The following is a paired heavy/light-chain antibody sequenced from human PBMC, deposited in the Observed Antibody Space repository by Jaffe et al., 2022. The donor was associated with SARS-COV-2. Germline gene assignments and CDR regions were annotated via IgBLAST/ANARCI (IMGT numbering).Light chain of an antibody. V-gene: IGLV1-40*01. J-gene: IGLJ3*02. CDR1: SSNIGAGYN. Sequence: QSLLTQPPSVSGAPGQRVTISCTGISSNIGAGYNVHWYQHLPGTAPKLLIYDNNNRPSGVPGRFSGSKSGTTASLAITGLQAEDEADYYCQSYDFSLRGGWVFGGGTKLTVL. CDR3: QSYDFSLRGGWV. CDR2: DNN.
Heavy chain of an antibody. CDR3: ARKDNNNGMDWYFDL. J-gene: IGHJ2*01. Sequence: EVQLLESGGGLVRPGGSLRLSCTTSGFTFSTSSMSWVRQSPGKGLEWVANIRQGGSERYYVDSVKGRFTISRDDTNKSLYLQMNSLRAEDTGVYYCARKDNNNGMDWYFDLWGRGTLLTVS. V-gene: IGHV3-7*03. CDR1: GFTFSTSS. D-gene: IGHD2-15*01. CDR2: IRQGGSER.